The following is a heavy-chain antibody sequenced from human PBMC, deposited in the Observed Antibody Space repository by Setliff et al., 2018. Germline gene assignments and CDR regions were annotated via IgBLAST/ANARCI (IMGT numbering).Heavy chain of an antibody. CDR3: TTRGVATVHQDC. J-gene: IGHJ4*02. CDR2: INSNGGNT. Sequence: GGSLRLSCAASGFTFSNYAMHWVRQAPGKGLEYVSAINSNGGNTYYADSVKGRFTISRDNSKNTLYLQMNSLKTEDTAVYYCTTRGVATVHQDCWGQGTLVTVSS. CDR1: GFTFSNYA. V-gene: IGHV3-64*02. D-gene: IGHD5-12*01.